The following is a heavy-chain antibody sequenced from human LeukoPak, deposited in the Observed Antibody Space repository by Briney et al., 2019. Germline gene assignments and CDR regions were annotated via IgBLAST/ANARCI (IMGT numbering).Heavy chain of an antibody. CDR3: VREVTMVRGVITFYHYNGMDV. V-gene: IGHV1-69*04. Sequence: SVKVSCKASGGTFSSYAISWVRQAPGQGLEWMGRIIPILGIANYAQKFQGRVTITADKSTSTAYMELSSLRSEDTAVYYCVREVTMVRGVITFYHYNGMDVWGQGTAVTVSS. D-gene: IGHD3-10*01. J-gene: IGHJ6*02. CDR2: IIPILGIA. CDR1: GGTFSSYA.